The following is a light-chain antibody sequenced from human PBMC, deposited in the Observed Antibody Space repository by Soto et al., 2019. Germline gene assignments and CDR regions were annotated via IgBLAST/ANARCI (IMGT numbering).Light chain of an antibody. CDR3: QQSYYTPPT. CDR1: QSISVY. CDR2: AAS. Sequence: DIQMTQSPSSLSASVGDRVTITCRASQSISVYLNWYQQKPGKAPKLLIYAASSLQSGVPSTFSGSGSGTDFTLTISTLQPEDFATYYCQQSYYTPPTFGGGTKVEI. J-gene: IGKJ4*01. V-gene: IGKV1-39*01.